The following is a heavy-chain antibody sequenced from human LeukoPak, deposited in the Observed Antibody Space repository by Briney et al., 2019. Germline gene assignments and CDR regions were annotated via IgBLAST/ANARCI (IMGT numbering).Heavy chain of an antibody. D-gene: IGHD3-10*01. J-gene: IGHJ3*02. Sequence: GVSVKVSCKASGYTFTSYGISWVRQAPGQGLEWMGWISAYNGNTNYAQKLQGRVTMTTDTSTSTAYMELRSLRSDDTAVYYCARDRGPYYGSHPFDIWGQGTMVTVSS. CDR2: ISAYNGNT. V-gene: IGHV1-18*01. CDR3: ARDRGPYYGSHPFDI. CDR1: GYTFTSYG.